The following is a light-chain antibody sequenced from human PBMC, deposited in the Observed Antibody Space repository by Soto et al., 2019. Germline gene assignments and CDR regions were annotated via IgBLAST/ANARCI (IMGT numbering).Light chain of an antibody. Sequence: EIGLTQSPATLSLSPGERATLSCRASQSVRSDLAWYQQKPCQAPRLLLDDASSRSTGIRARFSGSGSVTDFTPAISSLEPGDFAVYYCQQRSSWPLTVGPGTKVDI. V-gene: IGKV3-11*01. CDR2: DAS. CDR1: QSVRSD. CDR3: QQRSSWPLT. J-gene: IGKJ3*01.